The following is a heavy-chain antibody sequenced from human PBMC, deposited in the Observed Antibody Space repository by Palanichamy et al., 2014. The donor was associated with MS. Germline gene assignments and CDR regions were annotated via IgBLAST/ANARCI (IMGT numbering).Heavy chain of an antibody. V-gene: IGHV1-69-2*01. Sequence: EVQLVQSGPEVKKPGATVKISCKVSGYTFTDYYMYWVQQAPGKGLEWMGLVDPEDGKTIYAEKFQGRVTITADTSTDTTYMELNSLRSEDTAVYYCVTGTMVRGVLSFKIGTSSDYWGQGTLVIVSS. J-gene: IGHJ4*02. CDR1: GYTFTDYY. CDR2: VDPEDGKT. CDR3: VTGTMVRGVLSFKIGTSSDY. D-gene: IGHD3-10*01.